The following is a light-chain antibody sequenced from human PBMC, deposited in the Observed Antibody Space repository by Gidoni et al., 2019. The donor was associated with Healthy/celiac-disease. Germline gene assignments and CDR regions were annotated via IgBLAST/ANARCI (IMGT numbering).Light chain of an antibody. Sequence: TITCRASQSISSYLNWYQQKPGKAPKLLIYAASSLQSGVPSRFSGSGSGTDFTLTISSLQPEDFASYYFQQSYSTRPTTVTFGGGTKVEIK. V-gene: IGKV1-39*01. CDR1: QSISSY. CDR2: AAS. CDR3: QQSYSTRPTTVT. J-gene: IGKJ4*01.